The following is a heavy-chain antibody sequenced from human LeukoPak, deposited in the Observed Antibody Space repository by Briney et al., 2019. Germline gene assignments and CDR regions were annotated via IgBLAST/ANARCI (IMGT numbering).Heavy chain of an antibody. CDR2: IYYSGST. V-gene: IGHV4-59*01. Sequence: SETLSLTCTVSGGSISSYYWSWIRQPPGKGLEWIGYIYYSGSTNCNPSLKSRVTISVDTSKNQFSLKLSSVTAADTAVYYCAREAQFPFHAFDIWGQGTMVTVSS. D-gene: IGHD2-21*01. CDR1: GGSISSYY. J-gene: IGHJ3*02. CDR3: AREAQFPFHAFDI.